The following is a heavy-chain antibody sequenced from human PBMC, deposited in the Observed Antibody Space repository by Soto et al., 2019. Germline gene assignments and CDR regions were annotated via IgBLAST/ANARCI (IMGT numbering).Heavy chain of an antibody. J-gene: IGHJ6*02. CDR1: GFTFSSYG. D-gene: IGHD3-22*01. CDR2: ISYDGSNK. Sequence: GGSLRLSCAASGFTFSSYGMHWVRQAPGKGLEWVAVISYDGSNKYYADSVKGRFTISRDNSKNTLYLQMNSLRAEDTAVYYCAKAFFITMIVVAVRDYGMDVWGQGTTVTVSS. V-gene: IGHV3-30*18. CDR3: AKAFFITMIVVAVRDYGMDV.